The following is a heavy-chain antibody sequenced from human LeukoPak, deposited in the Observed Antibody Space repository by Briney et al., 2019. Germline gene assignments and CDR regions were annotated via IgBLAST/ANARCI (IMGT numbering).Heavy chain of an antibody. CDR3: AKAGSHYYYYGMDV. CDR2: ISGSGGST. V-gene: IGHV3-23*01. CDR1: GFTFSSYA. Sequence: GGSLRLSCAASGFTFSSYAMGWVRQAPGKGLEWVSSISGSGGSTYCADSVKGRFTISRDNSKNTLYLQMNSLRAEDTAVYYCAKAGSHYYYYGMDVWGQGTTVTVSS. J-gene: IGHJ6*02.